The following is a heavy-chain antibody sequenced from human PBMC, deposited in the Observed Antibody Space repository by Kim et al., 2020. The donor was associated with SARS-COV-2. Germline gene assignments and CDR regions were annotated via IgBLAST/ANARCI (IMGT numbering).Heavy chain of an antibody. D-gene: IGHD4-17*01. CDR3: ARDTTTVVTPNFFDY. V-gene: IGHV6-1*01. J-gene: IGHJ4*02. Sequence: VSVKSRITINPDTSKNPFSLQLNSVTPEDTAVYYCARDTTTVVTPNFFDYWGQGTLVTVSS.